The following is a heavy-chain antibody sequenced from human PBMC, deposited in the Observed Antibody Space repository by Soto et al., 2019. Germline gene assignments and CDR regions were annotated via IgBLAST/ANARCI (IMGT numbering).Heavy chain of an antibody. CDR3: ARDLSSYYYDTSGFLGWFDP. CDR1: GFTFSSYA. D-gene: IGHD3-22*01. J-gene: IGHJ5*02. Sequence: SLRLSCAASGFTFSSYAMHWVRQAPGKGLGWVAVISYDGSNKYYADSVKGRFTISRDNSKNTVYLQMNSLRAEDTAVYYCARDLSSYYYDTSGFLGWFDPWGQGTLVTVSS. V-gene: IGHV3-30-3*01. CDR2: ISYDGSNK.